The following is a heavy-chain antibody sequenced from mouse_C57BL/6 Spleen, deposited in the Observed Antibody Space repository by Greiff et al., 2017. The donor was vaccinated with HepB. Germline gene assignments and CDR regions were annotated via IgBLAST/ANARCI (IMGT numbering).Heavy chain of an antibody. CDR3: ARTSSNYVYAMDY. Sequence: VQLQQSGPELVKPGASVKISCKASGYAFSSSWMNWVKQRPGKGLEWIGRIYPGDGDTNYNGKFKGKATLTADKSSSTAYMQLSSLTSEDSAVYYCARTSSNYVYAMDYWGQGTPVTVSS. D-gene: IGHD2-5*01. CDR1: GYAFSSSW. CDR2: IYPGDGDT. V-gene: IGHV1-82*01. J-gene: IGHJ4*01.